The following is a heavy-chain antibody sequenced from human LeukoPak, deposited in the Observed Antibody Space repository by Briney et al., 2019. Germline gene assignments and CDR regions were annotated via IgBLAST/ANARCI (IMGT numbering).Heavy chain of an antibody. J-gene: IGHJ5*02. V-gene: IGHV4-30-4*08. CDR1: GFTFSSYA. Sequence: LRLSCAASGFTFSSYAMSWIRQPPGKGLEWIGYIYYSGSTYYNPSLKSRVTISVDTSKNQFSLKLSSVTAADTAVYYCARYGYYDFWSGYINWFDPWGQGTLVTVSS. D-gene: IGHD3-3*01. CDR3: ARYGYYDFWSGYINWFDP. CDR2: IYYSGST.